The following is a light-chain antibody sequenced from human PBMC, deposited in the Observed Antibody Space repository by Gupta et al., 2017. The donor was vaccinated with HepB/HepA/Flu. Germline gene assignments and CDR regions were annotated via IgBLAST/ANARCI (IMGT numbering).Light chain of an antibody. Sequence: DIQMTQSPSSLSASVGDRVTFTCRESQRVATYLDWYQQKAGEGPKFLIYGASSLQGGVTARFSGSGSGTDFTLTISDLQPVDVAIYYCQQSQNVPRTFGEGTKVEI. CDR1: QRVATY. CDR3: QQSQNVPRT. V-gene: IGKV1-39*01. CDR2: GAS. J-gene: IGKJ1*01.